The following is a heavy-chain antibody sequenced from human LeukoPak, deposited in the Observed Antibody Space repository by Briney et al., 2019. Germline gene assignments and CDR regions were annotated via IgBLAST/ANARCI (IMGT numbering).Heavy chain of an antibody. CDR1: GDNVSSISAA. J-gene: IGHJ4*02. Sequence: SQTLSRTCAISGDNVSSISAAWSWIRQSPSRGLEWLGRTYYRSKWYNDYAVSVKSRISLNPDTSKNQFSLQLNSVTPEDTAVYYCARQQMGSFDYWGQGTLVTVSS. CDR3: ARQQMGSFDY. V-gene: IGHV6-1*01. CDR2: TYYRSKWYN. D-gene: IGHD6-13*01.